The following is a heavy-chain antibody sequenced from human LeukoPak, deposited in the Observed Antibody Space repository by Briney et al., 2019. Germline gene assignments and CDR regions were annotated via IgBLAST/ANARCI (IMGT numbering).Heavy chain of an antibody. CDR2: IYNSGST. D-gene: IGHD2-15*01. CDR1: GGSISSYY. J-gene: IGHJ4*02. Sequence: SETLSLTCTVSGGSISSYYWSWIRQPPGKGLEWIGYIYNSGSTNHNPSLKSRVTISVDTSKNQFSLKVNSVTAADTAVYYCARHGGAYSFDFWGQGTLVTVSS. CDR3: ARHGGAYSFDF. V-gene: IGHV4-59*08.